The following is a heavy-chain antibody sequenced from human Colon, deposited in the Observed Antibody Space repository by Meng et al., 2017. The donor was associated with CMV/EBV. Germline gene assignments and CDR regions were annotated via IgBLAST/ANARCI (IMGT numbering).Heavy chain of an antibody. D-gene: IGHD3-3*01. Sequence: SCATSGFTFSNYWMNWGRQAPGKGLEWVANIKQDGSEKYYGDSVKGRFTISRDNAKTSLYLQMNSLRAEDTAVYYCARDSRLLDDFWSDQGGDYGFDVWGQGTTVTVSS. V-gene: IGHV3-7*01. CDR3: ARDSRLLDDFWSDQGGDYGFDV. CDR2: IKQDGSEK. CDR1: GFTFSNYW. J-gene: IGHJ6*02.